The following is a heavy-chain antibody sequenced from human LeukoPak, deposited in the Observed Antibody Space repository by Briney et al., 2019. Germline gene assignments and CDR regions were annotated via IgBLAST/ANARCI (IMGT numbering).Heavy chain of an antibody. CDR1: GYTFTSYG. CDR2: ISAYNGNT. J-gene: IGHJ6*02. D-gene: IGHD3-10*01. CDR3: ASSLRGGTYYYYYGMDV. V-gene: IGHV1-18*01. Sequence: VASVKVSCKASGYTFTSYGISWVRQAPGQGLEWMGWISAYNGNTNYAQKLQGRVTMTTDTSTSTAYMELRSPRSDDTAVYYCASSLRGGTYYYYYGMDVWGQGTTVTVSS.